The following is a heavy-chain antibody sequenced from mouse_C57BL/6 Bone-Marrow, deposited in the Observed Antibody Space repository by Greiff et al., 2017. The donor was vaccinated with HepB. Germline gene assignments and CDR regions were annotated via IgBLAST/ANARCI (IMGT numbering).Heavy chain of an antibody. D-gene: IGHD1-1*01. Sequence: EVKLQESGAELVRPGASVKLSWTASGFNIKDDYMHWVKQRPEQGLEWIGWIDPENGDTEYASKFQGKATITADTSSNTAYLQLSSLTSEDTAVYYCTRGIYYWYFDVWGTGTTVTVSS. CDR1: GFNIKDDY. V-gene: IGHV14-4*01. J-gene: IGHJ1*03. CDR2: IDPENGDT. CDR3: TRGIYYWYFDV.